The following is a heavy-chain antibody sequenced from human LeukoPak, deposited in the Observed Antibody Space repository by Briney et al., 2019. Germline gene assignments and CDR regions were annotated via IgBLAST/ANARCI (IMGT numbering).Heavy chain of an antibody. Sequence: GASVKVSCKASGYTFTSYGITWMRQAPGQGLEWMGWISTNNGNTNYVQKFQGRVTMTTDTSTSTAYMELRSLTSDDTAVYYCARDLEFPDYWGQGTLVTVS. CDR2: ISTNNGNT. CDR1: GYTFTSYG. V-gene: IGHV1-18*01. CDR3: ARDLEFPDY. J-gene: IGHJ4*02. D-gene: IGHD3-3*01.